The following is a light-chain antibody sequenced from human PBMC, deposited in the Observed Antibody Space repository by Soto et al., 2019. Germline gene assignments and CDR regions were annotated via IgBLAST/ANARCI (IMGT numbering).Light chain of an antibody. CDR3: QTWGTGIQV. J-gene: IGLJ2*01. V-gene: IGLV4-69*01. Sequence: QLVLTQSPSASGSLGASVKLTCTLSSGHSIYAIAWHQQQPEKGPRYLMKLNSDGSHSKGDGIPDRFSGSSSGAERYLTISSLQSEDEADYYCQTWGTGIQVFGGGTKLTVL. CDR2: LNSDGSH. CDR1: SGHSIYA.